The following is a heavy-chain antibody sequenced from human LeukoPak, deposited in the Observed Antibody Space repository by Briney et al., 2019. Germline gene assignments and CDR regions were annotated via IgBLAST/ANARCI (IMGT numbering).Heavy chain of an antibody. CDR3: AIGFYDFWSGYRSAPYYFDY. D-gene: IGHD3-3*01. CDR1: GGSISSGDYY. CDR2: IYYSGST. V-gene: IGHV4-30-4*08. Sequence: SETLSLTCTVSGGSISSGDYYWSWIRQPPGKGLEWIGYIYYSGSTYYNPSLKSRVTISVDTSKNQFSLKLSSVTAADTAVYYCAIGFYDFWSGYRSAPYYFDYWGQGTLVTVSS. J-gene: IGHJ4*02.